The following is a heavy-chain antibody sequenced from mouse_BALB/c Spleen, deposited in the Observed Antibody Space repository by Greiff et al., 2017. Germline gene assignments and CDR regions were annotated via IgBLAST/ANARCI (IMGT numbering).Heavy chain of an antibody. D-gene: IGHD4-1*01. V-gene: IGHV5-9*03. CDR3: ASYLANWNGFAY. J-gene: IGHJ3*01. CDR1: GSTFTSYS. Sequence: EVQVVESGAGFVKPAGSLNLSCAATGSTFTSYSLCRVRQHPERSLEGVATMSSVGGNTYYQDSVNGRFTISRDNAKNNLYLQMSSLRSEDTALYYCASYLANWNGFAYWGEGTLVTVSA. CDR2: MSSVGGNT.